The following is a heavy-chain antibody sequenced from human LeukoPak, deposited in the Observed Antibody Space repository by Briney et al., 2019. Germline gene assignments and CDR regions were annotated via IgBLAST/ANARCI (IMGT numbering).Heavy chain of an antibody. Sequence: GGSLRLSCAGSGITFSSHWMNWVRQAPGKGLEWVASIKDDGSEKHFLDSVNGRFAISRDNAKNSLYLQMSSLRAEDTAVYYCAKFKTMIVVPYPDYWGQGTLVTVSS. D-gene: IGHD3-22*01. CDR1: GITFSSHW. CDR3: AKFKTMIVVPYPDY. V-gene: IGHV3-7*05. J-gene: IGHJ4*02. CDR2: IKDDGSEK.